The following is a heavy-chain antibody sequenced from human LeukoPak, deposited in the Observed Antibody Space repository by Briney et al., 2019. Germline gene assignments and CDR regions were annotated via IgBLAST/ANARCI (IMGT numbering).Heavy chain of an antibody. D-gene: IGHD4/OR15-4a*01. V-gene: IGHV3-11*04. CDR1: GFTFSDYY. CDR2: IGGSGSIT. Sequence: GGSLRLSCAASGFTFSDYYMGWLRQAPGKGLEWVSYIGGSGSITFYADSVKGRFTISRDNSKNTLYLQMNSLRAEDTAVYYCAKVTLTLTYYFDYWGQGTLVTVSS. J-gene: IGHJ4*02. CDR3: AKVTLTLTYYFDY.